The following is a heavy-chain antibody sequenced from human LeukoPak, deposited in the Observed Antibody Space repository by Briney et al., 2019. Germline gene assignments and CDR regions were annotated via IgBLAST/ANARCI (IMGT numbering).Heavy chain of an antibody. CDR3: ARDGGDGYNFYY. CDR2: INPNGGVT. D-gene: IGHD5-24*01. Sequence: GASVKVSCKASGYTFSGYYIHWLRQAPGQGLEWMGWINPNGGVTNYAQKFQGRVTMTRDTSISTAYMELSRLRSDDTAVYYCARDGGDGYNFYYWGQGTLVTVSS. J-gene: IGHJ4*02. CDR1: GYTFSGYY. V-gene: IGHV1-2*02.